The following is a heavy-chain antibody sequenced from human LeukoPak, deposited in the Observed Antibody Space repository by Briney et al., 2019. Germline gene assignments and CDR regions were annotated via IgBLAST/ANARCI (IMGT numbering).Heavy chain of an antibody. CDR1: GYTFTGYY. CDR2: TNPNSGGT. Sequence: ASVKVSCKASGYTFTGYYMHWVRQAPGQGLEWMGWTNPNSGGTNYAQKFQGRVTMTRDTSISKDYMELSRLRSDDTAVYYCARADFWSTPPTFDYWGQGTLVTVSS. CDR3: ARADFWSTPPTFDY. D-gene: IGHD3-3*01. J-gene: IGHJ4*02. V-gene: IGHV1-2*02.